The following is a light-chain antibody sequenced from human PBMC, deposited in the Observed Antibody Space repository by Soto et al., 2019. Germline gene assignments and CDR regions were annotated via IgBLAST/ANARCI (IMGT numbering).Light chain of an antibody. Sequence: DIQMTQSPSSLSASVGDRVTITCRASQGISNYLAWYQQKPGKVPKLLIYAASTLQSGGPSRFGGSRPGTDFTLAISGLQTAAGVNYYCQNYNCGTYAFGQGTKLEIK. CDR1: QGISNY. CDR2: AAS. CDR3: QNYNCGTYA. J-gene: IGKJ2*01. V-gene: IGKV1-27*01.